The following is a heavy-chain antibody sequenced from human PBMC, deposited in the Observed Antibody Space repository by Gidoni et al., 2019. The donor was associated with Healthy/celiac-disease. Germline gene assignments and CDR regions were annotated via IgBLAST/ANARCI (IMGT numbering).Heavy chain of an antibody. Sequence: QVQLQESGPGLVKPSETLSLTCTVSGGSVSRGRYYWSWIRQPPGKGLEWIGYIYYSGSTNYNPSLKSRVTISVDTSKNQFSLKLSSVTAADTAVYYCARDSRDYYDSSGYYYYYYYYMDVWGKGTTVTVSS. CDR1: GGSVSRGRYY. V-gene: IGHV4-61*01. D-gene: IGHD3-22*01. J-gene: IGHJ6*03. CDR3: ARDSRDYYDSSGYYYYYYYYMDV. CDR2: IYYSGST.